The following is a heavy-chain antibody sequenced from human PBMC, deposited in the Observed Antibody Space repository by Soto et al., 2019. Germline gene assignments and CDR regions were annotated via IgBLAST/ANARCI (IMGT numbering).Heavy chain of an antibody. J-gene: IGHJ4*02. V-gene: IGHV4-4*02. D-gene: IGHD6-19*01. CDR2: IYHSGST. Sequence: QVQLQESGPGLVKPSGTLALTCAVSGGSISSINWWRWVRQPPVKGLEWIGGIYHSGSTNYSTSLKSRVTISVDTPKNQFALKLSSVTAADTAVYYCARVAVAGTRVDYWGQGTLVTVSS. CDR3: ARVAVAGTRVDY. CDR1: GGSISSINW.